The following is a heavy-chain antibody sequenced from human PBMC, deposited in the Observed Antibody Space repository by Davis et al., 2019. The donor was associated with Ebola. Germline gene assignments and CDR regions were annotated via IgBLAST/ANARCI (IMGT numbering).Heavy chain of an antibody. V-gene: IGHV1-69*06. CDR2: IIPLFGTT. Sequence: AASVKVSCKASGNTISTYTFDWVRQAPGQGLAWMGGIIPLFGTTNYAQKFRGRVMITADKSTRIAYMELNSLTSEDTAVYYCARGPSVATAHYFDYWGQGTLVTVSS. J-gene: IGHJ4*02. CDR1: GNTISTYT. D-gene: IGHD2-21*02. CDR3: ARGPSVATAHYFDY.